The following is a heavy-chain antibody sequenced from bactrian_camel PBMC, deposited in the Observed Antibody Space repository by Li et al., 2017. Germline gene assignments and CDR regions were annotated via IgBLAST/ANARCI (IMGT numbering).Heavy chain of an antibody. Sequence: VQLVESGGGLVQPGGSLRLSCAASGYTVSSTRMGWFRQAPGKEREGVACIGRDGITMYSDSVKGRFTISKDNAMNTLYPQMDSLKPEDSAMYYCARSRFVFRGCDLSTSGYYYGGQGTQVTVS. CDR2: IGRDGIT. J-gene: IGHJ4*01. V-gene: IGHV3S53*01. CDR1: GYTVSSTR. CDR3: ARSRFVFRGCDLSTSGYYY. D-gene: IGHD5*01.